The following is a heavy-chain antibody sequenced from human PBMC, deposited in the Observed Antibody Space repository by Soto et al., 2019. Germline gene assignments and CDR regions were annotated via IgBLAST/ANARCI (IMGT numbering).Heavy chain of an antibody. CDR2: INSDGSST. D-gene: IGHD6-19*01. CDR1: GFTFSSYW. Sequence: EVQLVESGGGLVQPGGSLRLSCAASGFTFSSYWMHWVRQAPGKGLVWVSRINSDGSSTSYADSVKGRFTISRDNAKNTLYLQMNSLRAGDTAVYYCARGVEGGWCWYFDLWGRGTLVTVSS. CDR3: ARGVEGGWCWYFDL. J-gene: IGHJ2*01. V-gene: IGHV3-74*01.